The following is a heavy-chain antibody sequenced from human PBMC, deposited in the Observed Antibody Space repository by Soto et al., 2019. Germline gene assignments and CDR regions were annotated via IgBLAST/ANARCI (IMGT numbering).Heavy chain of an antibody. V-gene: IGHV1-2*04. D-gene: IGHD3-9*01. Sequence: ASVKVSCKASGYTFTGYYMHWVRQAPGQGLEWMGWINPNSGGTNYAQKFQGWVTMTRDTSISTAYMELSRLRSDDTAVYYCARGDHDILTGYYRVFDPWGQGTLVTVSS. CDR3: ARGDHDILTGYYRVFDP. J-gene: IGHJ5*02. CDR2: INPNSGGT. CDR1: GYTFTGYY.